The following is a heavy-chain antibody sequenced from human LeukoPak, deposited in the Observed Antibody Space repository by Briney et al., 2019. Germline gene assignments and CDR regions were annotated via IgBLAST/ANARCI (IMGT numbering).Heavy chain of an antibody. CDR2: IYYSGST. D-gene: IGHD3-10*01. CDR3: ARMNMVRGVMGAFDI. V-gene: IGHV4-59*01. CDR1: GGSMSSYY. J-gene: IGHJ3*02. Sequence: PSETLSLTCTVSGGSMSSYYWSWIRQPPGRGLEWIGYIYYSGSTNYNPSLKSRVTISVDTSKNQFSLKLSSVTAADTAVYYCARMNMVRGVMGAFDIWGQGTMVTVSS.